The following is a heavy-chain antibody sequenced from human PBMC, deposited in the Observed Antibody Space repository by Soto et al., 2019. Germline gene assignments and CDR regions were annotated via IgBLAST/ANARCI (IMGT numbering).Heavy chain of an antibody. CDR3: ARCRGEFDA. V-gene: IGHV4-34*01. D-gene: IGHD2-21*01. Sequence: SETLSLTCAVYGASLSDNYCNWLRKPPGKGLGWMGEINQSVNTNYNPSLMSRVTISIDTSKNQLSLNLRSVSAADTAVYYCARCRGEFDALAQGTPVTVSS. CDR2: INQSVNT. CDR1: GASLSDNY. J-gene: IGHJ5*02.